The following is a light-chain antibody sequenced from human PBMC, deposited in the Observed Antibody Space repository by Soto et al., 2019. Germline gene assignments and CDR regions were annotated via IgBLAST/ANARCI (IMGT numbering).Light chain of an antibody. CDR2: EAS. CDR3: QQYNSYSRT. Sequence: DIQMTQSPSTLSGSVGDRVTITFRASQTISSWLAWYQQKPGKAPKLLIYEASTLGSGVPSRFSGSGSGTEFTLTISSLQPDDFATYYCQQYNSYSRTFGQGTKVDIK. J-gene: IGKJ1*01. CDR1: QTISSW. V-gene: IGKV1-5*03.